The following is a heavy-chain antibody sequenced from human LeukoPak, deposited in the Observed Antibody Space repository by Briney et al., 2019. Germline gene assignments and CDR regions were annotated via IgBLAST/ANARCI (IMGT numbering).Heavy chain of an antibody. D-gene: IGHD3-10*01. CDR1: AFTFSNYA. Sequence: GGSLRLSCAASAFTFSNYAMSWVRQAPGKGLEWVSTISAMGNSTYYADSVKGRFTVSRDNSKNTLYLQMNSLRDEDTAVYHCAKDFRRMVRGVQQPHDVIDIWGQGTMVTDSS. CDR2: ISAMGNST. J-gene: IGHJ3*02. V-gene: IGHV3-23*01. CDR3: AKDFRRMVRGVQQPHDVIDI.